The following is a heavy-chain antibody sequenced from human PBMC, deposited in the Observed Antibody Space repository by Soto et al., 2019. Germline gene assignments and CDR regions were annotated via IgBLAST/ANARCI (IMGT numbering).Heavy chain of an antibody. D-gene: IGHD6-13*01. CDR2: IIPIFGTA. CDR3: ARAKQLVRDYYYGMDV. CDR1: GGTLSSYA. Sequence: FSVKVACKAAGGTLSSYAISWVRQAPGQGLEWMGGIIPIFGTANYAQKFQGRVTITADKSTSTAYMELSSLRSEDTAVYYCARAKQLVRDYYYGMDVWGQGTTGTVAS. J-gene: IGHJ6*02. V-gene: IGHV1-69*06.